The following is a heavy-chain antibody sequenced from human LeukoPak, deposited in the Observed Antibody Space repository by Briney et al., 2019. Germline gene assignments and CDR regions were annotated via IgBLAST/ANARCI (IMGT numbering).Heavy chain of an antibody. V-gene: IGHV1-69*05. CDR1: GVTFSSYA. CDR3: ASGQGVDFWSGYQPTYYYYYMDV. J-gene: IGHJ6*03. Sequence: SVKVSCTVSGVTFSSYAISWVRQAPGQGLEWMGGIIPIVGTANYAQKFQGRVTITTDESTSTAYMELSSLRSEDTAVYYCASGQGVDFWSGYQPTYYYYYMDVWGKGTTVTVS. D-gene: IGHD3-3*01. CDR2: IIPIVGTA.